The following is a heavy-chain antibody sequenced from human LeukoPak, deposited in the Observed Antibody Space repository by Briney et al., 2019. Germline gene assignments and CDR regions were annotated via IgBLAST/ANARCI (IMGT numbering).Heavy chain of an antibody. V-gene: IGHV3-21*01. CDR2: ISSSSSYI. D-gene: IGHD6-13*01. Sequence: GGSLRLSCAASGFTFSSYSMNWVRQAPGKGLEWVSSISSSSSYIYYADSVKGRFTISRDNAKNSLYLQVNSLRAEDTAVYYCARAARAAADAFDIWGQGTMVTVSS. CDR1: GFTFSSYS. CDR3: ARAARAAADAFDI. J-gene: IGHJ3*02.